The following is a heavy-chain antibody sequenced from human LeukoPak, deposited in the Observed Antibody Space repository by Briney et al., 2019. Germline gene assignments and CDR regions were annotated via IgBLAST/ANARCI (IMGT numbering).Heavy chain of an antibody. J-gene: IGHJ4*02. CDR2: INPNSGGT. CDR1: GYTFTVYY. D-gene: IGHD2-2*01. Sequence: ASVKVSCKASGYTFTVYYMHWVRQAPGQGLEWMGWINPNSGGTNYAQKFQGRVTMTRDTSNSTAYMELSRLRSGDTAVYYCAAIVVVPAAPGDYWGQGTLVTVSS. V-gene: IGHV1-2*02. CDR3: AAIVVVPAAPGDY.